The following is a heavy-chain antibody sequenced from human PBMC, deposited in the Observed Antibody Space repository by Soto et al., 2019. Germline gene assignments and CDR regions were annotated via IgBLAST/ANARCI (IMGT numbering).Heavy chain of an antibody. Sequence: EVQMLDSGGGLVQPGGSLRLSCAASGFIFSDYAMSWVRQAPGKGLEWVAGMGGANGDTYYAESVRGRFAISRDNSKSTLFLQTNSLRAEDTAVYFCAKDRVDHNSVWDPFDIWGQGTLVTVSS. CDR2: MGGANGDT. J-gene: IGHJ3*02. D-gene: IGHD2-15*01. CDR3: AKDRVDHNSVWDPFDI. CDR1: GFIFSDYA. V-gene: IGHV3-23*01.